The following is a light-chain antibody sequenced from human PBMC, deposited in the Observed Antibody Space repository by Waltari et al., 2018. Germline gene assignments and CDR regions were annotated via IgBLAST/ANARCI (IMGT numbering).Light chain of an antibody. J-gene: IGLJ2*01. CDR3: SSYTSSGTLGV. V-gene: IGLV2-14*03. CDR2: DVS. Sequence: QSALTQPASVSGSPGQSITISCTGTISDVGGYNYFSWSQQHPGKAPKLMSYDVSNRPSGVSNRFSGSKSGNTASLTISGLQAEDEADYYCSSYTSSGTLGVFGGGTKLTVL. CDR1: ISDVGGYNY.